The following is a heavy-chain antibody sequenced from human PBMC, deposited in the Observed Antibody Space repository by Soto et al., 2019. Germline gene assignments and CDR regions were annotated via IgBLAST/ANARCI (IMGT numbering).Heavy chain of an antibody. Sequence: EVQLVESGGGLVQPGGSLRLSCAASGFTFSSYWMSWVRQAPGKGLEWVANIKQDGSEKYYVDSVKGRFTISRDNAKNSLYLQMNSLRAEDTAVYYCARGYYDFWSGYSADYYYYYGMDVWGQGTTVTVSS. V-gene: IGHV3-7*05. CDR1: GFTFSSYW. D-gene: IGHD3-3*01. CDR2: IKQDGSEK. CDR3: ARGYYDFWSGYSADYYYYYGMDV. J-gene: IGHJ6*02.